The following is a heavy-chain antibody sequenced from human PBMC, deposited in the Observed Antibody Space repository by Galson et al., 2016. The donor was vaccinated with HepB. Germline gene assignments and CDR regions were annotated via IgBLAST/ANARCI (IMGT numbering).Heavy chain of an antibody. V-gene: IGHV3-74*01. CDR1: GFILSSYW. Sequence: SLRLSCAASGFILSSYWMHWVRQVPGKGLQWVSRINDNDGSFTNYADSVRGRFTISRDNAKNILYLQMNSLRAEDTAVYYCARDLAGAHDYWGQGTLVTVSS. D-gene: IGHD1-26*01. CDR3: ARDLAGAHDY. CDR2: INDNDGSFT. J-gene: IGHJ4*02.